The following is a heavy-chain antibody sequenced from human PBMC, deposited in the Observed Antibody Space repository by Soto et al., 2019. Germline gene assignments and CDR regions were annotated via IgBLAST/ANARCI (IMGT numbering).Heavy chain of an antibody. J-gene: IGHJ4*02. D-gene: IGHD3-22*01. Sequence: PSETLSLTCTVSGGSISSYYWSWIRQPPGKGLEWIGYIYYSGSTNYSPSLKSRVTISVDTSKNQFSLKLSSVTAADTAVYYCARLGGYYQAFDQWGQGSLVTVSS. CDR3: ARLGGYYQAFDQ. CDR2: IYYSGST. CDR1: GGSISSYY. V-gene: IGHV4-59*01.